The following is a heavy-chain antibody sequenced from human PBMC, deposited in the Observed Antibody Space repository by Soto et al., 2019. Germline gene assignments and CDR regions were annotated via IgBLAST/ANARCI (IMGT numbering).Heavy chain of an antibody. CDR3: ARGVTIFGVNYFDY. CDR2: IYYSGST. D-gene: IGHD3-3*01. CDR1: GGSISSGGYY. Sequence: PSETLSLTCTVSGGSISSGGYYWSWIRQHPGKGLEWIGYIYYSGSTYYNPSLKSRVTISVDTSKNQFSLKLSSVTAADTAVYYCARGVTIFGVNYFDYWGQGTLVTVSS. V-gene: IGHV4-31*03. J-gene: IGHJ4*02.